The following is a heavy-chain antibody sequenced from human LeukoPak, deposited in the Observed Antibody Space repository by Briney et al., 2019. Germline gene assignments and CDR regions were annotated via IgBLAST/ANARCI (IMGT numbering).Heavy chain of an antibody. V-gene: IGHV3-9*01. CDR1: GFTFDDYA. D-gene: IGHD6-6*01. CDR2: ISWNSGSI. CDR3: AKDPRRYSSSAGWFDP. Sequence: GGSLRLSCAASGFTFDDYAMHWARQAPGKGLEWVSGISWNSGSIGYADSVKGRFTISSDNAKNSLYLQMNSLRAEDTALYYCAKDPRRYSSSAGWFDPWGQGTLVTVSS. J-gene: IGHJ5*02.